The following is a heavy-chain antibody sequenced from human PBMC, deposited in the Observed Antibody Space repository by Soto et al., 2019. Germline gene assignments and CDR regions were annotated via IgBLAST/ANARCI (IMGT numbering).Heavy chain of an antibody. CDR3: ARGRYNWNEIDP. J-gene: IGHJ5*02. CDR1: GYTFTSYD. D-gene: IGHD1-20*01. CDR2: MNPNSGNT. Sequence: ASVKASCKASGYTFTSYDINSVRPATGQGLEWMGWMNPNSGNTGYAQKFQGRVTMTRNTSISTAYMELSSLRSEHTAVYYCARGRYNWNEIDPWGQGTLVTVSS. V-gene: IGHV1-8*01.